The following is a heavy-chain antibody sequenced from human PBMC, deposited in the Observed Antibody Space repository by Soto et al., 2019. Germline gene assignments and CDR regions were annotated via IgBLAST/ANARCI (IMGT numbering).Heavy chain of an antibody. CDR2: IYYTGST. J-gene: IGHJ4*02. CDR1: GGSLSSSTDY. D-gene: IGHD3-22*01. CDR3: ARRSGNYYDSTGYHYHFDY. Sequence: TLSLTCTVSGGSLSSSTDYWGWIRQPPGKGLEWIGNIYYTGSTYYNPSLKSRVTISVDTSKNQFSLKLSSVTAADTAVYYCARRSGNYYDSTGYHYHFDYWGQGTLVTVSS. V-gene: IGHV4-39*01.